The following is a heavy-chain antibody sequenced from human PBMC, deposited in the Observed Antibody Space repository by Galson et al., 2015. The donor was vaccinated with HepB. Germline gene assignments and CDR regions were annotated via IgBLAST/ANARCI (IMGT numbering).Heavy chain of an antibody. D-gene: IGHD6-13*01. J-gene: IGHJ4*02. V-gene: IGHV3-9*01. CDR3: AKDTGYSSSTSIFDY. CDR1: GFTFDDYA. CDR2: ISWNSGSI. Sequence: SLRLSCAASGFTFDDYAMHWVRQAPGKGLEWVSGISWNSGSIGYADSVKGRFTISRDNAKNSLYLQMNSLRAEDTALYYCAKDTGYSSSTSIFDYWGQGTLVTVSS.